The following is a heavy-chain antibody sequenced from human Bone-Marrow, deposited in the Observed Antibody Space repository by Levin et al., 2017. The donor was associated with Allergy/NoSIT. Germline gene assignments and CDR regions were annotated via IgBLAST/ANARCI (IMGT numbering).Heavy chain of an antibody. D-gene: IGHD3-10*01. CDR1: GGTFSSYT. V-gene: IGHV1-69*02. CDR2: IIPILGIA. J-gene: IGHJ4*02. CDR3: ARVTYYYGSGRRTTQKGYYFDY. Sequence: AASVKVSCKASGGTFSSYTISWVRQAPGQGLEWMGRIIPILGIANYAQKFQGRVTITADKSTSTAYMELSSLRSEDTAVYYCARVTYYYGSGRRTTQKGYYFDYWGQGTLVTVSS.